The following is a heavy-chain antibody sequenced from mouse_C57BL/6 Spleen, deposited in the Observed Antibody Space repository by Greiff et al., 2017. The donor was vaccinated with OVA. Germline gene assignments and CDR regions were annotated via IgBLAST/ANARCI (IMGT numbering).Heavy chain of an antibody. J-gene: IGHJ4*01. CDR2: IYPGDGDT. V-gene: IGHV1-82*01. Sequence: QVQLQQSGPELVKPGASVKISCKASGYAFSSSWMNWVKQRPGKGLEWIGRIYPGDGDTNYNGKFKGKATLTADKSSSTAYMQLSSLTSEDSAVYFCAITTVLADYAMDYWGQGTSVTVSS. D-gene: IGHD1-1*01. CDR1: GYAFSSSW. CDR3: AITTVLADYAMDY.